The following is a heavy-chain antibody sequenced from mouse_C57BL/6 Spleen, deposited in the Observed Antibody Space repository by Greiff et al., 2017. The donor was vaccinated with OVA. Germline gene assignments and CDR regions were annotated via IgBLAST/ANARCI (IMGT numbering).Heavy chain of an antibody. CDR1: GFSLTSYA. CDR3: ARSNYVFDY. D-gene: IGHD2-5*01. Sequence: VQVVESGPGLVAPSQCLSITCTVSGFSLTSYAISWVRQPPGKGLEWLGVIWTGGGTTYNSAPKSRLSISKDNTKCQGFSKMNSLQTDDTARYYFARSNYVFDYWGQGTTLTVSS. CDR2: IWTGGGT. J-gene: IGHJ2*01. V-gene: IGHV2-9-1*01.